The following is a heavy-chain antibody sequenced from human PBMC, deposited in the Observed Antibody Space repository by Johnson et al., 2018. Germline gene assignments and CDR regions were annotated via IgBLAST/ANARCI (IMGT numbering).Heavy chain of an antibody. CDR1: GGSISSYY. D-gene: IGHD3-10*01. CDR3: AREGFGDWVDP. V-gene: IGHV4-59*01. J-gene: IGHJ5*02. Sequence: QVQLQESGPGLVKPSETLSLTCTVSGGSISSYYWSWIRQPPGKGLEWIGYIYFSGSTNYNPSLRSRVTISVDTSKNQFSLKLSSVTAADTAVYYCAREGFGDWVDPWGQGTLGTVSS. CDR2: IYFSGST.